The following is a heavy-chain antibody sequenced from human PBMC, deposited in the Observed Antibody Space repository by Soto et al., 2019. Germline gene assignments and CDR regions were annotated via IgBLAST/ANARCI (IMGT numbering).Heavy chain of an antibody. V-gene: IGHV4-59*08. Sequence: QVQLQESGPGLVKPSETLSLTCTVSGGSITNYYCSWFRQPPGKGLEWIGYINYDGYSAYNLSLNRRVTLSMDASKTQFSLMLESVTATDTAVYYCARHGFGRLHGLVDVWGPGTKVIVSS. CDR3: ARHGFGRLHGLVDV. D-gene: IGHD3-10*01. CDR1: GGSITNYY. J-gene: IGHJ6*02. CDR2: INYDGYS.